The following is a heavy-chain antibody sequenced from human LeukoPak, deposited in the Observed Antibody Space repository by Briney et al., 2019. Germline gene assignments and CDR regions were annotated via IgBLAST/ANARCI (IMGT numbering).Heavy chain of an antibody. CDR3: AKDRGPYSGYDSFFDF. J-gene: IGHJ4*02. D-gene: IGHD5-12*01. CDR2: ISYDGSNK. V-gene: IGHV3-30*18. CDR1: GFTFSSYG. Sequence: PGGSLRLSCAASGFTFSSYGIHWVRQAPGKGLEWVAVISYDGSNKYYADSVKGRFTISRDNSKNTLYLQMNSLRAEDTAVYYCAKDRGPYSGYDSFFDFWGQGTLVTVSS.